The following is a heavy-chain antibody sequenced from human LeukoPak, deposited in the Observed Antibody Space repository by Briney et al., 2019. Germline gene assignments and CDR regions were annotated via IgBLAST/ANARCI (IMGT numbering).Heavy chain of an antibody. V-gene: IGHV4-30-4*01. D-gene: IGHD3-22*01. CDR2: MYYSGST. J-gene: IGHJ5*02. CDR1: GGSISSGDYY. Sequence: NPSQTLSLTCTVSGGSISSGDYYWSWIRQPPGKGLEWIAYMYYSGSTYYNPSLKSRVTMSADTSKNQLPLKLSSVTAADTAVYYCARPYYYDSRIDPWGQGILVTVSS. CDR3: ARPYYYDSRIDP.